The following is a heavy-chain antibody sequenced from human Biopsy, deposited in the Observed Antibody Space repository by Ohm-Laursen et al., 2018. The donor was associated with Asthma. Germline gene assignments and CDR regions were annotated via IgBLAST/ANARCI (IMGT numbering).Heavy chain of an antibody. CDR1: GYTFSDSW. V-gene: IGHV5-51*01. J-gene: IGHJ4*02. CDR2: IFAANSET. Sequence: LRISCKASGYTFSDSWIGWVRQMPGKGLEWMGIIFAANSETKYSPSFQGQVTISADMSISTAFLQWSSLKASDTAIYYCARFIDGTFFVDYWGQGTLVTVSS. CDR3: ARFIDGTFFVDY. D-gene: IGHD1-7*01.